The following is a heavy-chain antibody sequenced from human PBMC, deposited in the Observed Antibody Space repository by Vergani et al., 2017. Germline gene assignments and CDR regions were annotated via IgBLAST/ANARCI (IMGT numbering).Heavy chain of an antibody. CDR3: ARDKDWYSSSWNEDY. CDR2: IYHSGST. CDR1: GYSISSGYY. D-gene: IGHD6-13*01. Sequence: QVQLQESGPGLVKPSETLSLTCAVSGYSISSGYYWGWIRQPPGKGLEWIGSIYHSGSTYYNPSLKSRVTISVDTSKNQFSLKLSSVTAADTAVYYCARDKDWYSSSWNEDYWGQGTLVTVSS. V-gene: IGHV4-38-2*02. J-gene: IGHJ4*02.